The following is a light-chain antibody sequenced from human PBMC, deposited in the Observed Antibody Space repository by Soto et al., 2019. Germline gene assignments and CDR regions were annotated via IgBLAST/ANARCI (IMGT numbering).Light chain of an antibody. V-gene: IGKV1-5*01. Sequence: EIQMTHSASTLCVSRGDSGTSSSRASQSIGTWLAWYQHRKGKAPKLLIYDASTLRSGVPSRFSGSGYGPEFNLTSSSLQADDFATYYLQQSDTYPLTFGQGTRLEIK. CDR2: DAS. CDR1: QSIGTW. J-gene: IGKJ5*01. CDR3: QQSDTYPLT.